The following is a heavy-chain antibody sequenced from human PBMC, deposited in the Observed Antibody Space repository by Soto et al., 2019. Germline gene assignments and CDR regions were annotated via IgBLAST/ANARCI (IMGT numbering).Heavy chain of an antibody. CDR2: IYYSGST. CDR3: AREVTTVTTTSWFDP. Sequence: PSETLSLTCTVSGGSISSGDYYWSWIRQPPGKGLEWIGYIYYSGSTYYNPSLKSRVTISVDTSKNQFSLKLSSVTAADTAVYYCAREVTTVTTTSWFDPWGQGTLVTVSS. V-gene: IGHV4-30-4*02. D-gene: IGHD4-4*01. J-gene: IGHJ5*02. CDR1: GGSISSGDYY.